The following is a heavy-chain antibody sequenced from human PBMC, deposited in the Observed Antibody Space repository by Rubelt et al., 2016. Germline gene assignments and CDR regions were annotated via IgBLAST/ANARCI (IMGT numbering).Heavy chain of an antibody. J-gene: IGHJ4*02. CDR1: GFTFSSYA. V-gene: IGHV3-23*04. CDR3: AKVEGYSYGVFDY. CDR2: ISGSGCST. Sequence: EVQLVESGGGLVQPGGSLRLSCAASGFTFSSYAMSWVRQAPGKGLEWVSAISGSGCSTYYADSVKGRFTISRENSKKTLYLQMNSLRAEDTAVYYCAKVEGYSYGVFDYWGQGTLVTVSS. D-gene: IGHD5-18*01.